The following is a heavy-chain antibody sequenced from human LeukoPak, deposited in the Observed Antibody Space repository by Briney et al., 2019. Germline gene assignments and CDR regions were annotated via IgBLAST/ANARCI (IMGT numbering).Heavy chain of an antibody. CDR1: GFTFSSYG. J-gene: IGHJ4*02. CDR2: ISGSGGST. CDR3: ARLPTYDDYFDY. Sequence: GGTLRLSCAASGFTFSSYGMSWVRQAPGKGLEWVSAISGSGGSTYYADSVKGRFTISRDNSKSTLYLQMNSLRAEDTAVYYCARLPTYDDYFDYWGQGTLVTVSS. V-gene: IGHV3-23*01. D-gene: IGHD5-12*01.